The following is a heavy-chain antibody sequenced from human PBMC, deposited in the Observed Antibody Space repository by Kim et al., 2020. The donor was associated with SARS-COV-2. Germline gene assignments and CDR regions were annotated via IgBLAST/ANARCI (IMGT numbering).Heavy chain of an antibody. V-gene: IGHV3-30*18. CDR1: GFTFGSYA. D-gene: IGHD5-12*01. CDR2: ISYDGSRQ. Sequence: GGSLRLSCVASGFTFGSYAMHWVRQAPGKGLEWVAGISYDGSRQEYGDSVKGRFTVSRDNSKTTLYLEMSSVRAEDTAIYYCAKVPWIRAFGSRFEHWGQGTLVTVSS. CDR3: AKVPWIRAFGSRFEH. J-gene: IGHJ4*02.